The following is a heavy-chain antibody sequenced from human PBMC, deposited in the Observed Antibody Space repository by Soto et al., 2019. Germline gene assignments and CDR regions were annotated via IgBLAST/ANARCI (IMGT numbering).Heavy chain of an antibody. CDR3: ARVGMVRGVIISWFDP. D-gene: IGHD3-10*01. CDR1: GGSISSYH. Sequence: SETLSLTCTVAGGSISSYHWSWIRQPAGKGLDWIGRIYTSGSTNYNPSLKSRVTMSVDTPKNQFSLKLSCVTAADTAVYSCARVGMVRGVIISWFDPGGQGRLVTVSS. J-gene: IGHJ5*02. CDR2: IYTSGST. V-gene: IGHV4-4*07.